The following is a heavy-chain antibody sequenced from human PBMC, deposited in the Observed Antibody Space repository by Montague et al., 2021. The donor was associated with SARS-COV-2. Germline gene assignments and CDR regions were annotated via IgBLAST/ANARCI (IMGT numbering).Heavy chain of an antibody. J-gene: IGHJ3*02. CDR3: ARRGYSNSRLDDAFDI. CDR2: IYRSGYT. Sequence: SETLSLTCTVSSDSISISSSLSYWGWLRQPPGKGLEWIGSIYRSGYTFYSPSLKSRITMSVDTSKHQFSLELASVTAADTAVYYCARRGYSNSRLDDAFDIWGQGTMVIVSS. V-gene: IGHV4-39*01. CDR1: SDSISISSSLSY. D-gene: IGHD6-13*01.